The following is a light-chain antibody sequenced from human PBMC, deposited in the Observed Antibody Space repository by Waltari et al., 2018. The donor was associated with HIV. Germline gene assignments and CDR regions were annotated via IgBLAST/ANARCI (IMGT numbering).Light chain of an antibody. CDR2: AAS. Sequence: DIQMTQSPSSLSASVGDRVTITCQASQDISNYLNWYQQKPGKAPKLLIYAASSLQSGVPSRFSGSGSGTDFTLTISSLQPEDFATYYCQQSYSPLTFGGGTKVEI. CDR1: QDISNY. J-gene: IGKJ4*01. CDR3: QQSYSPLT. V-gene: IGKV1-39*01.